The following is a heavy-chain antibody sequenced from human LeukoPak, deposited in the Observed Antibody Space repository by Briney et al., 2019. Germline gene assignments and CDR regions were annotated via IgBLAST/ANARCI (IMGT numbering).Heavy chain of an antibody. J-gene: IGHJ4*02. CDR2: IYTNTGGT. V-gene: IGHV1-2*02. CDR3: ATGINYNSGWYGSFDS. Sequence: GASVKVSGKASGHTFTGYYIHWVRQTPGQGLEWIRCIYTNTGGTNYPQQFEGRITMTRHTSISTAYMELTRLRFDDTAVYYCATGINYNSGWYGSFDSWGQGSLVTVSS. CDR1: GHTFTGYY. D-gene: IGHD6-19*01.